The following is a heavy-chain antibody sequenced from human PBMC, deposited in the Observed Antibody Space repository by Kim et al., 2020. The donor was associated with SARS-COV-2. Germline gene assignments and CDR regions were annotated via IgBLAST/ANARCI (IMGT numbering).Heavy chain of an antibody. J-gene: IGHJ4*01. CDR1: GFTFSTHA. D-gene: IGHD2-2*01. CDR3: AKAADCSSIRCFRHFDY. V-gene: IGHV3-30*04. CDR2: ISSDGTDK. Sequence: GGSLRLSCAASGFTFSTHAMYWVRQAPGEGLAWVAIISSDGTDKDSADSVKGRFTVSRDNSRNTLYLQMNSLRTDDTAVYYCAKAADCSSIRCFRHFDY.